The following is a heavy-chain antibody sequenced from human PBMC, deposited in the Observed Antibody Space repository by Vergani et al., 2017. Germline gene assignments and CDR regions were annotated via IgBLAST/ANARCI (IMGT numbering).Heavy chain of an antibody. CDR1: GGTFSSYT. J-gene: IGHJ4*02. V-gene: IGHV1-69*08. D-gene: IGHD3-22*01. Sequence: QVQLVQSGAEVKKPGSSVKVSCKASGGTFSSYTISWVRQAPGQGLEWMGRIIPILGIANYAQKFQGRVTMTRDTSISTAYMELSRLRSDDTAVYYCARDASTFPLAMIVLVTTANYFVCCVQGTLVTVSS. CDR3: ARDASTFPLAMIVLVTTANYFVC. CDR2: IIPILGIA.